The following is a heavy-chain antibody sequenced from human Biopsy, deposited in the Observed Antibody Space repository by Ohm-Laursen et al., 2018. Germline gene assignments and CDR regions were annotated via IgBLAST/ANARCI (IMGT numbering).Heavy chain of an antibody. CDR1: GGTFTNHA. V-gene: IGHV1-69*06. CDR3: SRFPLGAYDDSGSYRAVEHWYFDL. Sequence: SSVKVSCKASGGTFTNHAVGWVRQAPGQGLEWVGSSIPLFNTANYADKFQGRVTLTADKSTTTAYMELSSLRSEDTAIYYCSRFPLGAYDDSGSYRAVEHWYFDLWGRGTLVTVSS. D-gene: IGHD3-22*01. J-gene: IGHJ2*01. CDR2: SIPLFNTA.